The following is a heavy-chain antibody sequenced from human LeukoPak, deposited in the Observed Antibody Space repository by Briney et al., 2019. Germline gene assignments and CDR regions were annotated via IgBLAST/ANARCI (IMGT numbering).Heavy chain of an antibody. CDR3: ARANYGSGSYHPYYYYMDV. J-gene: IGHJ6*03. CDR1: GYGVSICD. CDR2: GKLNSSNT. D-gene: IGHD3-10*01. Sequence: ASVNVSFRSSGYGVSICDYNWVRHPKGQGLERMGMGKLNSSNTGYAQKFQGRVTMTRNTSISTAYMELSSLRSEDTAVYYCARANYGSGSYHPYYYYMDVWGKGTTVTVSS. V-gene: IGHV1-8*01.